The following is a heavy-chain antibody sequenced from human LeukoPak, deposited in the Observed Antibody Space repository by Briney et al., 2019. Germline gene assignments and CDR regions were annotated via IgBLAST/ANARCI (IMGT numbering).Heavy chain of an antibody. Sequence: LMHPCSTGGFPLGKESRYWGRPAHEKGLEWVSSISSSSSYIYYADSVKGRFTISRDNAKNSLYLQMNSLRAEDTAVYYCARDKSSIGAFDIWGQGTMVTVSS. CDR2: ISSSSSYI. D-gene: IGHD3-3*02. CDR1: GFPLGKES. J-gene: IGHJ3*02. V-gene: IGHV3-21*01. CDR3: ARDKSSIGAFDI.